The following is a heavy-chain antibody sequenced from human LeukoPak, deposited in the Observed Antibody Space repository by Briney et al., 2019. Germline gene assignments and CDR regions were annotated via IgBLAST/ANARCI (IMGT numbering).Heavy chain of an antibody. CDR3: ARDRGSYGYYFDY. V-gene: IGHV3-64*01. CDR2: ISSNGGST. J-gene: IGHJ4*02. Sequence: AISSNGGSTYYANSVKGRFTISRDNSKNTLYLQMGSLRAEDMAVYYCARDRGSYGYYFDYWGQGTLVTVSS. D-gene: IGHD5-18*01.